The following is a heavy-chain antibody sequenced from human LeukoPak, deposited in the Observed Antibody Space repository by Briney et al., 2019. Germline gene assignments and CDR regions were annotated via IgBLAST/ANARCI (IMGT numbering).Heavy chain of an antibody. CDR2: ISAYNGNT. J-gene: IGHJ5*02. D-gene: IGHD3-9*01. V-gene: IGHV1-18*01. CDR1: GYTFTSYG. Sequence: GASVTVSCKASGYTFTSYGISWVRQAPGQGLEWMGWISAYNGNTNYAQKLQGRVTMTTDTSTSTAYMELRSLRSDDTAVYYCARVHVLRYFDWFPPRFDPWGQGTLVTVSS. CDR3: ARVHVLRYFDWFPPRFDP.